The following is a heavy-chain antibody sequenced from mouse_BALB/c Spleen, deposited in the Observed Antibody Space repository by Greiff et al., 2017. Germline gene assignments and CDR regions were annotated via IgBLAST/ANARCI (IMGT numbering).Heavy chain of an antibody. J-gene: IGHJ2*01. V-gene: IGHV5-17*02. CDR2: ISSGSSTI. D-gene: IGHD2-14*01. Sequence: EVMLVESGGGLVQPGGSRKLSCAASGFTFSSFGMHWVRQAPEKGLEWVAYISSGSSTIYYADTVKGRFTISRDNPKNTLFLQMTSLRSEDTAMYYCARGRYDVVDYWGQGTTLTVSS. CDR3: ARGRYDVVDY. CDR1: GFTFSSFG.